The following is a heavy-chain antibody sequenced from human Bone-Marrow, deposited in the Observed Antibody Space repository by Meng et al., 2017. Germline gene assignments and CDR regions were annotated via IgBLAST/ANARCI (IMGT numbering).Heavy chain of an antibody. J-gene: IGHJ4*02. CDR2: INHSGST. CDR3: ARRVCSSTSCYGGYFDY. Sequence: SETLSLTRAVYGGSFSGYYWSWIRQPPGKGLEWIGEINHSGSTNYNPSLKSRVTISVDTSKNQFSLKLSSVTAADTAVYYCARRVCSSTSCYGGYFDYWGQGTLVTVSS. D-gene: IGHD2-2*01. V-gene: IGHV4-34*01. CDR1: GGSFSGYY.